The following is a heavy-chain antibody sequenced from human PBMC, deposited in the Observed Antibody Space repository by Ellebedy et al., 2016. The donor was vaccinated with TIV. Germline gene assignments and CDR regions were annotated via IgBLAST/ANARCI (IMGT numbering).Heavy chain of an antibody. Sequence: GGSLRLSCAASGFTSSSYAMSWVRQAPGKGLEWVSVISGSGDNIHYADSVKGRFTISRDNSKNTLFLQMNSLRAEDKAVYYCAKNLLPAAPPFDYWGQGNLVTVSS. J-gene: IGHJ4*02. V-gene: IGHV3-23*01. CDR2: ISGSGDNI. D-gene: IGHD2-2*01. CDR1: GFTSSSYA. CDR3: AKNLLPAAPPFDY.